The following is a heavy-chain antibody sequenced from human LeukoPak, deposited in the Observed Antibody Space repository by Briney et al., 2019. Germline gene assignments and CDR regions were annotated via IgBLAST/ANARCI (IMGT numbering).Heavy chain of an antibody. J-gene: IGHJ4*02. V-gene: IGHV3-23*01. D-gene: IGHD3/OR15-3a*01. CDR1: GFTFSSYN. CDR3: AKDPYWTGDGFDY. CDR2: ISGSGGST. Sequence: PGGSLRLSCAASGFTFSSYNMSWVRQAPGKGLEWVSAISGSGGSTYYADSVKGRFTISRDNSKNTLYLQMNSLTAEDTAVYYCAKDPYWTGDGFDYWGQGTLVTVSS.